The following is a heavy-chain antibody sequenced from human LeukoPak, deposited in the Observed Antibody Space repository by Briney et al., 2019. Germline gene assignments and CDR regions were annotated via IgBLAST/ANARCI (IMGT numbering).Heavy chain of an antibody. CDR1: GFSFSDYC. V-gene: IGHV3-74*01. CDR3: ARGLTIDY. J-gene: IGHJ4*02. D-gene: IGHD3-9*01. CDR2: INTDGTST. Sequence: GGSLRLSCAASGFSFSDYCGHWVRQAPGKGLVWVSRINTDGTSTTYADSAKGRFTISRDNAKNTLYLQMNSLRVEDTAVYFCARGLTIDYWGQGTLVTVSS.